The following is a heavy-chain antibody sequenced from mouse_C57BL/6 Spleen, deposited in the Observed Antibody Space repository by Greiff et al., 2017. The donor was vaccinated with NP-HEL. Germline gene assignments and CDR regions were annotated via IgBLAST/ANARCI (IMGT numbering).Heavy chain of an antibody. CDR1: GYTFTSYW. CDR2: IDPSDSYT. Sequence: QVQLQQPGAELVMPGASVKLSCKASGYTFTSYWMHWVKQRPGQGLEWIGEIDPSDSYTNYNQKFKGKSTLTVDKSSSAAYMQLSSLTSEDSAVYYCARSGYGSSSYGYFDVWGTGTTVTVSS. J-gene: IGHJ1*03. CDR3: ARSGYGSSSYGYFDV. V-gene: IGHV1-69*01. D-gene: IGHD1-1*01.